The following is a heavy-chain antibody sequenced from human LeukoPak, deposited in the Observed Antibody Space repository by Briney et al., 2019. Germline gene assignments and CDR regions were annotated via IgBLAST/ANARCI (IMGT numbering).Heavy chain of an antibody. V-gene: IGHV3-33*01. CDR3: ARAYDFWSGYGDY. J-gene: IGHJ4*02. CDR1: GFTFSSYG. Sequence: GGSLRLSCAASGFTFSSYGMHWVLQAPGKGLEWVAVIWYDGSNKYYADSVKGRFTISRDNSKNTLYLQMNSLRAEDTAVYYCARAYDFWSGYGDYWGQGTLVTVSS. CDR2: IWYDGSNK. D-gene: IGHD3-3*01.